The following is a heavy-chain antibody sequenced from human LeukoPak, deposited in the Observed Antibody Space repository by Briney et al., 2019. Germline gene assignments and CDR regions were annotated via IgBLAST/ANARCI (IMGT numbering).Heavy chain of an antibody. D-gene: IGHD1-26*01. CDR1: GGTFRRYT. Sequence: ASVKVSCKASGGTFRRYTIIWVRQAPGQGLGWVGRIVPSVDIANYAQKFQGRVTIIADKSTSTAYMDLSSLRSEDTAVYYCATIVAAATNDAFDLWGQGTMVTVSS. CDR3: ATIVAAATNDAFDL. V-gene: IGHV1-69*02. J-gene: IGHJ3*01. CDR2: IVPSVDIA.